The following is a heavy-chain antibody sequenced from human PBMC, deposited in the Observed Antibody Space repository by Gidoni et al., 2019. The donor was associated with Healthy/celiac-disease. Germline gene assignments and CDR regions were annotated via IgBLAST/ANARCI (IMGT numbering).Heavy chain of an antibody. CDR3: AIVPSR. Sequence: QVQLQQWGAGRLKPSETLSLTCAVYGGSFSGYYWSWIRQPPGTGREWIVEINHSGSTNYIPFLTSRVTISVDTSKNQFSLKLISVTAADTAVYYCAIVPSRWGQGTLVTVSS. V-gene: IGHV4-34*01. CDR1: GGSFSGYY. CDR2: INHSGST. J-gene: IGHJ4*02.